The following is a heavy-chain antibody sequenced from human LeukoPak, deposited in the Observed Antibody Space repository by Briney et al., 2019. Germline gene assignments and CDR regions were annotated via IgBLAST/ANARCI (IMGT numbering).Heavy chain of an antibody. CDR1: GGSISSYY. Sequence: SETLSLTCTVSGGSISSYYWSWIRQPPGKGLEWIGYIYYSGSTNYNPSLKNRVTISVDTSKNQFSLKLSSVTAADTAVYYCASLRGYSGYDHYYGMDVWGQGTTVTVSS. CDR2: IYYSGST. CDR3: ASLRGYSGYDHYYGMDV. D-gene: IGHD5-12*01. V-gene: IGHV4-59*01. J-gene: IGHJ6*02.